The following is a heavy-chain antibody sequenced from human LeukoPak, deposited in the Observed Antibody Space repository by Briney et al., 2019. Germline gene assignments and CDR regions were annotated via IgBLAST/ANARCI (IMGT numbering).Heavy chain of an antibody. Sequence: SETLSPTCTVSGGSISSSGYYWGWIRQPPGKGLEWIGSIYYSGGTYYNPSLKSRVTISVDTSKNQFSLKLSSVAAADTAVYYCARDPTAAGKGAWFDPWGQGTLVTVSS. D-gene: IGHD6-13*01. J-gene: IGHJ5*02. CDR2: IYYSGGT. V-gene: IGHV4-39*02. CDR3: ARDPTAAGKGAWFDP. CDR1: GGSISSSGYY.